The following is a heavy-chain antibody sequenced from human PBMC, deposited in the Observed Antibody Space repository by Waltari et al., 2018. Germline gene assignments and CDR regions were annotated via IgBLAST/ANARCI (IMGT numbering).Heavy chain of an antibody. CDR2: IHRRGKT. Sequence: QLQLQQSGPGLVKPSESLSLTCGVSGDSMDTNYWWSWVRQAPGKGLEWIGQIHRRGKTHYHPSFESRVTVSIDTSNNQFSLKVASATAADTAVYYCARDRGRGIYLDSWGQGTLVTVSP. CDR3: ARDRGRGIYLDS. V-gene: IGHV4-4*02. J-gene: IGHJ4*02. D-gene: IGHD1-1*01. CDR1: GDSMDTNYW.